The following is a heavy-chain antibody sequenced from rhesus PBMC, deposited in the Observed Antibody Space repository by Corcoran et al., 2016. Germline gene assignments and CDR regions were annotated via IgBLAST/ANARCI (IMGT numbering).Heavy chain of an antibody. CDR3: AGGDGSNYGIDDFDY. J-gene: IGHJ4*01. Sequence: QVQLQESGPGLVKPSETLSLTCAVSGGSISEDYYWSWIRQPPGKGLGWIGDNHGSGQGTNSEPARKNRVAISIDTSNNQFSPRRISVAAADTAVYYCAGGDGSNYGIDDFDYWGQGVLVTVSS. CDR1: GGSISEDYY. CDR2: NHGSGQGT. V-gene: IGHV4-106*01. D-gene: IGHD4-29*01.